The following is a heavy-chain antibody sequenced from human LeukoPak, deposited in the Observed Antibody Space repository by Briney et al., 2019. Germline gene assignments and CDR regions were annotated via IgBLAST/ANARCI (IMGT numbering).Heavy chain of an antibody. CDR1: GYTFTNYT. CDR2: ISTYNGNT. D-gene: IGHD3-3*02. Sequence: ASVKVSCKASGYTFTNYTITWVRQAPGQGLERMGWISTYNGNTNFAQNFQGRVTMTTDTSTSTAYMEVRNLRSDDTAVYYCARVEGPSIFGVVDYWGQGTLVTVSS. CDR3: ARVEGPSIFGVVDY. J-gene: IGHJ4*02. V-gene: IGHV1-18*01.